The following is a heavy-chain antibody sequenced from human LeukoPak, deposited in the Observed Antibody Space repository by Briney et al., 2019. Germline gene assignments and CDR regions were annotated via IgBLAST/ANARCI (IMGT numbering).Heavy chain of an antibody. CDR1: GGTFSSYA. Sequence: GASVKVSCKASGGTFSSYAISGVRQAPGQGLEWMGGIIPIFGTANYAQKFQGRVTITADESTSTAYMELSSLRSEDTAVYYCASDADYGDYVAPFDYWGQGTLVTVSS. J-gene: IGHJ4*02. D-gene: IGHD4-17*01. CDR3: ASDADYGDYVAPFDY. CDR2: IIPIFGTA. V-gene: IGHV1-69*13.